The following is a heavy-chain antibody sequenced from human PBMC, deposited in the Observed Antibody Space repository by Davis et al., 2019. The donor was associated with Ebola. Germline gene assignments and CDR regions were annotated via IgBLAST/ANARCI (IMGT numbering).Heavy chain of an antibody. CDR1: GYTFTSYG. V-gene: IGHV1-18*04. D-gene: IGHD3-22*01. J-gene: IGHJ3*02. CDR3: ARESSSGTDAFDI. CDR2: ISGYNGNT. Sequence: ASVKVSCKASGYTFTSYGISWVRQAPGQGLEWMGWISGYNGNTNYAQKFQGRVTMTRDTSISTAYMELSRLRSDDTVVYYCARESSSGTDAFDIWGQGTMVTVSS.